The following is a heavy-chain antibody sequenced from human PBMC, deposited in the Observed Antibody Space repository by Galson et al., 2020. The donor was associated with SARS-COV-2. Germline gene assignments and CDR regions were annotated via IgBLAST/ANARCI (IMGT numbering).Heavy chain of an antibody. Sequence: SETLSLTCTVPGGSISSYYWSWIRQPPGKGLEWIGYIYYSGSTNYNPSLKSRVTISVDTSKNQFSLKLSSVTAADTAVYYCARGTDFWSGYYYYYYYMDVWGKGTTVTVSS. CDR3: ARGTDFWSGYYYYYYYMDV. V-gene: IGHV4-59*01. D-gene: IGHD3-3*01. CDR2: IYYSGST. J-gene: IGHJ6*03. CDR1: GGSISSYY.